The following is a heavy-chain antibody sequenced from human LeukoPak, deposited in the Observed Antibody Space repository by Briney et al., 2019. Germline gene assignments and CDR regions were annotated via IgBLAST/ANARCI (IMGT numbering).Heavy chain of an antibody. D-gene: IGHD1-26*01. V-gene: IGHV3-23*01. Sequence: GGSLRLSCAASGFTFSSYAMSWVRQAPGKGLEWVSGISGSGGGNTYYADSVKGRFTISRDNSKNTLYLQMNSLRAEDTAVYYCAKAGSIRFDYWGQGTLVTVSS. CDR3: AKAGSIRFDY. J-gene: IGHJ4*02. CDR2: ISGSGGGNT. CDR1: GFTFSSYA.